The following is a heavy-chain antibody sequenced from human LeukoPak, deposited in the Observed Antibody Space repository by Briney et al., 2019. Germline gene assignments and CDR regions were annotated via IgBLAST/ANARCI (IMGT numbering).Heavy chain of an antibody. CDR2: IYHSGST. D-gene: IGHD2-15*01. J-gene: IGHJ4*02. CDR1: GGSISSGGYS. CDR3: ARGRYCSGGSCYSADPLDY. Sequence: PSETLSLTCAVSGGSISSGGYSWSWIRQPPGTGLEWIGYIYHSGSTYYNPSLKSRVTISVDRSKNQFSLKLSSVTAADTAVYYCARGRYCSGGSCYSADPLDYWGQGTLVTVSS. V-gene: IGHV4-30-2*01.